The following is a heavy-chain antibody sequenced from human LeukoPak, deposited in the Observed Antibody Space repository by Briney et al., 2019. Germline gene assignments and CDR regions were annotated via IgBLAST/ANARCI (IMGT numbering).Heavy chain of an antibody. J-gene: IGHJ6*02. D-gene: IGHD3-10*01. CDR2: INLSGHTT. Sequence: ASVKVSCRASGYTFISYYMHWVRQAPGQGLEWMGIINLSGHTTRYAQKVQGRVTMTTDTSTSTAYMELRSLRSDDTAVYYCARDDSMIRGASYYYGMDVWGLGTTVTVSS. V-gene: IGHV1-46*01. CDR1: GYTFISYY. CDR3: ARDDSMIRGASYYYGMDV.